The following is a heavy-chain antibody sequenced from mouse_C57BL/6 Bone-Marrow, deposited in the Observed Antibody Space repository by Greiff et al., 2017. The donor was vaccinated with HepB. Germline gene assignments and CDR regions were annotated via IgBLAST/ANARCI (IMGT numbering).Heavy chain of an antibody. V-gene: IGHV1-26*01. Sequence: EVQLQQSGPELVKPGASVKISCKASGYTFTDYYMNWVKQSHGKSLEWIGDINPNNGGTSYNQKFKGKATLTVDKSSSTAYMELRSLTSEDSAVYYCARLGDYYGSSNYFDYWGQGTTLTVSS. J-gene: IGHJ2*01. CDR1: GYTFTDYY. CDR3: ARLGDYYGSSNYFDY. D-gene: IGHD1-1*01. CDR2: INPNNGGT.